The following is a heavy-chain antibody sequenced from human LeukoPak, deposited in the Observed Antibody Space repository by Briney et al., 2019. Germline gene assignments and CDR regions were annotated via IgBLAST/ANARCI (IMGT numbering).Heavy chain of an antibody. CDR2: LYSGGNT. J-gene: IGHJ4*02. Sequence: GGSLRLSCAASGFTVSSNYMSWVRQAPGKGLEWVSLLYSGGNTYYADSVKGRFTISRDNSKNTLYLQMNSLRAEDTAVYYCARYHSGWRYFDYWGQGTLVTVSS. CDR1: GFTVSSNY. D-gene: IGHD6-19*01. CDR3: ARYHSGWRYFDY. V-gene: IGHV3-53*01.